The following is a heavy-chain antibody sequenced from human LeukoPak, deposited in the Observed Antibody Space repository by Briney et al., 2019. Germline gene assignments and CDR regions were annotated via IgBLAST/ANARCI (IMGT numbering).Heavy chain of an antibody. CDR1: GFTFSSYA. V-gene: IGHV3-23*01. CDR3: AKALATAYYYYYMDV. D-gene: IGHD1-26*01. J-gene: IGHJ6*03. CDR2: MSGSGGST. Sequence: PGGSLRLSCAASGFTFSSYAMSWVRQAPGKGLEWVSAMSGSGGSTYYADSVKGRLTISRDNSKNTLYLQMNSLRAEDTAVYYCAKALATAYYYYYMDVWGKGTTVTVSS.